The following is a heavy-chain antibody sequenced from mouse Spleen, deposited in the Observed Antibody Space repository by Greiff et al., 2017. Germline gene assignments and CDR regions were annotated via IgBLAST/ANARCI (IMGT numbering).Heavy chain of an antibody. V-gene: IGHV1-54*01. Sequence: LVESGAELVRPGTSVKVSCKASGYAFTNYLIEWVKQRPGQGLEWIGVINPGSGGTNYNEKFKGKATLTADKSSSTAYMQLSSLTSDDSAVYFCARNLAHYYGYEWYFDVWGAGTTVTVSS. J-gene: IGHJ1*01. CDR2: INPGSGGT. D-gene: IGHD1-2*01. CDR1: GYAFTNYL. CDR3: ARNLAHYYGYEWYFDV.